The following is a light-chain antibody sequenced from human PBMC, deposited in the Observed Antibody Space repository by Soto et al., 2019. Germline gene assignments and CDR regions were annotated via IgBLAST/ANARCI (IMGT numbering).Light chain of an antibody. V-gene: IGLV1-44*01. Sequence: QSVLTQPPSASGTPGQRVTISCSGSSSNIGRNTVNWYQQLPGTAPKLLIYSNNQRPSGVPDRFSGSKSGTSASLAISGLRSEDEADYYCVSWDDSLSGLVFGTGTKLTVL. CDR2: SNN. J-gene: IGLJ1*01. CDR1: SSNIGRNT. CDR3: VSWDDSLSGLV.